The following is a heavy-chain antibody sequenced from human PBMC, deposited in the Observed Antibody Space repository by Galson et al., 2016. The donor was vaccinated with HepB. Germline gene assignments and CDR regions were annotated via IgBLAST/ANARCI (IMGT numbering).Heavy chain of an antibody. V-gene: IGHV3-33*01. J-gene: IGHJ5*02. CDR2: IWYGGSTK. CDR3: ARGSTCYHYLSAYRPYWFDP. Sequence: SLRLSCAASGFTFSNYGIHWVRQTPGQGLEWVAVIWYGGSTKYYADSVKGRFTVSRDNSKTTVYLQMNSLRAEDTAVYYCARGSTCYHYLSAYRPYWFDPWGQGTLVTVSS. CDR1: GFTFSNYG. D-gene: IGHD3-3*01.